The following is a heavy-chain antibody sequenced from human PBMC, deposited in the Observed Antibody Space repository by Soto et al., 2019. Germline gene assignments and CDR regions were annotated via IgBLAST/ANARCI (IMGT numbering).Heavy chain of an antibody. J-gene: IGHJ6*02. Sequence: GGSLRLSCAASGFTFSSYAMSWVRQAPGKGLEWVSAISGSGGSTYYADSVKGRFTISRDNSKNTLYLQMNSLRAEDTAVYYCAKSQSPGFGEIDYYYGMDVWGQGTTVTVSS. V-gene: IGHV3-23*01. CDR3: AKSQSPGFGEIDYYYGMDV. CDR2: ISGSGGST. D-gene: IGHD3-10*01. CDR1: GFTFSSYA.